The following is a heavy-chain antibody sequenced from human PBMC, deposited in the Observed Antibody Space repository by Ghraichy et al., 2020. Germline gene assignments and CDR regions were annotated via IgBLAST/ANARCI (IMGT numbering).Heavy chain of an antibody. V-gene: IGHV4-4*07. Sequence: SETLSLTCTVSGGSISSYYWSWIRQPAGKGLGWIGRIYTSGSTNYNPSLKSRVTMSVDTSKNQFSLKLSSVTAADTAVYYCARDLDYYDSSGYYYFFDYWGQGTLVTVSS. D-gene: IGHD3-22*01. J-gene: IGHJ4*02. CDR2: IYTSGST. CDR1: GGSISSYY. CDR3: ARDLDYYDSSGYYYFFDY.